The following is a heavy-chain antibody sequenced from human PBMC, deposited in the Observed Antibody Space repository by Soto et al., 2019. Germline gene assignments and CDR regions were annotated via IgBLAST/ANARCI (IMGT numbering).Heavy chain of an antibody. Sequence: LSLTCAVYGGSFSGYYWSWIRQPPGKGLEWIGEINHSGSTNYNPSLKSRVTISVDTSKNQFSLKLSSVTAADTAVYYCARTIRAYYDSSGYVYYFDYWGQGTLVTVSS. CDR2: INHSGST. CDR1: GGSFSGYY. V-gene: IGHV4-34*01. J-gene: IGHJ4*02. CDR3: ARTIRAYYDSSGYVYYFDY. D-gene: IGHD3-22*01.